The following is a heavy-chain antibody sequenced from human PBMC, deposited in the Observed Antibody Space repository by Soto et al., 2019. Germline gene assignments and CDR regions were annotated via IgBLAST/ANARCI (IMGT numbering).Heavy chain of an antibody. J-gene: IGHJ6*02. CDR1: GFTVSVNL. V-gene: IGHV3-23*01. D-gene: IGHD6-19*01. Sequence: PGGSLRLSCAASGFTVSVNLMSWVRQAPGKGLEWVSTISGSGGSTYHADSVKGRFTISRDNSKNTLYLQMNSLRAEDTAVYYCAKGTVAGTYYYYDMDVWGQGTTVTVSS. CDR3: AKGTVAGTYYYYDMDV. CDR2: ISGSGGST.